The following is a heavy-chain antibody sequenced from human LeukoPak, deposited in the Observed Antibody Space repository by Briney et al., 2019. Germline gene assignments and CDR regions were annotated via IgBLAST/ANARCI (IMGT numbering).Heavy chain of an antibody. V-gene: IGHV5-10-1*01. CDR3: ARHGELWLPKTYYFDY. Sequence: GESLKISCKGSGYSFTSYWISWVRQMPGKGLEWVGRIDPSDSYTNYSPSFQGHVTISAEKSISTAYLQWSSLKASDTAMYYCARHGELWLPKTYYFDYWGQGTLVTVSS. J-gene: IGHJ4*02. CDR2: IDPSDSYT. CDR1: GYSFTSYW. D-gene: IGHD5-18*01.